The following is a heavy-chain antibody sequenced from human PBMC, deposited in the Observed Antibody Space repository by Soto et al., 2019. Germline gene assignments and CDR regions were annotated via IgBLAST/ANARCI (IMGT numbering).Heavy chain of an antibody. D-gene: IGHD3-22*01. CDR1: GFTFSSYG. CDR2: VWYDGSNK. CDR3: ASELHASSGAFDH. J-gene: IGHJ4*02. Sequence: QVQLVESGGGVVQPGKSLRLSCAASGFTFSSYGMHWVRQAPGKGLEWVAVVWYDGSNKYYADSVKGRFTISRDNSKKQLHMKINSMRAEDTAVYYYASELHASSGAFDHWGQGTLVTVSS. V-gene: IGHV3-33*01.